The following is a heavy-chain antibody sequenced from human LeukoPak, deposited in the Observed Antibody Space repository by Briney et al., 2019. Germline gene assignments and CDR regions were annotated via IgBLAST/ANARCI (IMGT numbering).Heavy chain of an antibody. V-gene: IGHV3-7*03. CDR2: IKQDGSER. Sequence: GGSLRLSCAASGFTFSSFWMNWVRQAPGKGLEWVANIKQDGSERNYADSAKGRSTISRDNAKNSLFLQMNSLRVEDTAVYYCARGGTRGYSPVDYWGQGILVTVSS. CDR3: ARGGTRGYSPVDY. J-gene: IGHJ4*02. CDR1: GFTFSSFW. D-gene: IGHD5-18*01.